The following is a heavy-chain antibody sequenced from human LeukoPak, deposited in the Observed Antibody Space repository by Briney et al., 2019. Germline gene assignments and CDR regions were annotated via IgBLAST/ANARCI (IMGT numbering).Heavy chain of an antibody. CDR3: AKDLHYGSADY. V-gene: IGHV3-74*01. CDR2: INPNGSNT. CDR1: GFTFSNYW. D-gene: IGHD3-10*01. Sequence: GGSLRLSCAASGFTFSNYWMHWVRQDPGKGLVWVSYINPNGSNTNYADSVKGRFTISRDNAKNALYLQMNSLRAEDTAVYYCAKDLHYGSADYWGQGTLVTVSS. J-gene: IGHJ4*02.